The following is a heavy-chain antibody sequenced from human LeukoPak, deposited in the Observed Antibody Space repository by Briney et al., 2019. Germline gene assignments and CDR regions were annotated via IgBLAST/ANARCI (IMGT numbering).Heavy chain of an antibody. V-gene: IGHV1-18*01. D-gene: IGHD5-18*01. CDR2: ISAYNGNT. J-gene: IGHJ3*02. Sequence: ASVKVSCKASGYTFTSYGISWVRQAPGQGLEWMGWISAYNGNTNYAQKLQGRVTMTTDTSTSTAYMELRSLRSDDTAVYYCARGVDTAMVNAFDIWSQGTMVTVSS. CDR3: ARGVDTAMVNAFDI. CDR1: GYTFTSYG.